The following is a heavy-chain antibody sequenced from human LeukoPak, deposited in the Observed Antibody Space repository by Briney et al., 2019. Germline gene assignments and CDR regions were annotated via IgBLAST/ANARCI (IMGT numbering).Heavy chain of an antibody. J-gene: IGHJ4*02. D-gene: IGHD6-13*01. CDR2: IIPIFGTA. CDR1: GGTFSSYA. V-gene: IGHV1-69*13. CDR3: ARGDSSWSTPYFDY. Sequence: GASVKVSCKASGGTFSSYAISWVRQAPGQGLEWMGGIIPIFGTANYAQKFQGRVTITADESTSTAYMDLSSLRSEDTAVYYCARGDSSWSTPYFDYWGQGTLVTVSS.